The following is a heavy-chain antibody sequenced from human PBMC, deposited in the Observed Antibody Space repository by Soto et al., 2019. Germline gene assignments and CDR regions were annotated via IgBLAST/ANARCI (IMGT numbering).Heavy chain of an antibody. Sequence: ASVKVSCKASGYTFTGYYLHWVRQAPGQGLEWMGWINPNSGGTNYAQKFQGRVTMTRDTSISTAYMELSRLRSDDTAVYYCARDSPYYYDSSGTGEDLNYWGQGTLVTVSS. CDR3: ARDSPYYYDSSGTGEDLNY. J-gene: IGHJ4*02. CDR1: GYTFTGYY. CDR2: INPNSGGT. D-gene: IGHD3-22*01. V-gene: IGHV1-2*02.